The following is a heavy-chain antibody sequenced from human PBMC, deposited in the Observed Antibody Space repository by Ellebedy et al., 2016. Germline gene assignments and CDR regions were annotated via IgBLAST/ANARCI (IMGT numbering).Heavy chain of an antibody. J-gene: IGHJ6*02. CDR1: AYSISSGYY. CDR2: IYHSGST. V-gene: IGHV4-38-2*02. CDR3: ARDPRLGGMDV. Sequence: SETLSLXCTVSAYSISSGYYWGWLRPPPGKGLEWIGSIYHSGSTYYNPSLKSRVTISVDRSKNQFSLKLNSVTAADTAVYYCARDPRLGGMDVWGQGTTVTVSS. D-gene: IGHD3-16*01.